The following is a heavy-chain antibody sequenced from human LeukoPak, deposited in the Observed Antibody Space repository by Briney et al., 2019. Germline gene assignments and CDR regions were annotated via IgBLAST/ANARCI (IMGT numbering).Heavy chain of an antibody. CDR1: GYTFTGYY. D-gene: IGHD2-2*03. J-gene: IGHJ4*02. V-gene: IGHV1-2*02. CDR2: INPNSGGT. Sequence: GASVKVSCKASGYTFTGYYMHWVRQAPGQGLEWMGWINPNSGGTNYAQKFQGRVTMTRDTSISTAYMGLSRLRSDDTAVYYCARDLGYCSSTSCPDYWGQGTLVTVSP. CDR3: ARDLGYCSSTSCPDY.